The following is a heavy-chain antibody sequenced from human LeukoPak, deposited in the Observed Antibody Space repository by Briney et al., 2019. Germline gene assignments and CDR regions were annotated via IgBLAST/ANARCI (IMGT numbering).Heavy chain of an antibody. CDR1: GFTFSSYW. Sequence: GGSLRLSCAASGFTFSSYWVHWVRQAPGKGLVWVSRINSDGSSTNYADSVKGRFTISRDNAKNTLYLQMNSLRAEDTAVYYCARTYGSGSYNPFDYWGQGTLVTVSS. D-gene: IGHD3-10*01. CDR3: ARTYGSGSYNPFDY. V-gene: IGHV3-74*01. CDR2: INSDGSST. J-gene: IGHJ4*02.